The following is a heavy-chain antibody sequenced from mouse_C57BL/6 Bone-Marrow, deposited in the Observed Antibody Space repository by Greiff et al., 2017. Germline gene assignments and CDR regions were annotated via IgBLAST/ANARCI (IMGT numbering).Heavy chain of an antibody. Sequence: QVQLQQPGAELVKPGASVKMSCKASGYTFTSYWITWVKQRPGQGLEWIGVFYPGSGSTNYNEKFKSKATLTVDTSSSTAYMQLSSLTSEDSAVYYCARRASYYGSLDYWGKGTTLTVSS. CDR1: GYTFTSYW. D-gene: IGHD1-1*01. V-gene: IGHV1-55*01. J-gene: IGHJ2*01. CDR2: FYPGSGST. CDR3: ARRASYYGSLDY.